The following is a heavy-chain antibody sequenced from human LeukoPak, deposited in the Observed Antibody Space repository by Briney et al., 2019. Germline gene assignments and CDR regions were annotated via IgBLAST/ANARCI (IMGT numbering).Heavy chain of an antibody. D-gene: IGHD3-10*01. CDR3: ARDSSGNAYDY. J-gene: IGHJ4*02. V-gene: IGHV4-34*01. CDR1: GGSFSGYY. Sequence: SETLSLTCAVYGGSFSGYYWSWIRQPPGKGLEWIGEINHSGSTNYNPSLKSRVTISVDTSKNQFSLKLSSVTAVDTAVYYCARDSSGNAYDYWGQGTLVTVSS. CDR2: INHSGST.